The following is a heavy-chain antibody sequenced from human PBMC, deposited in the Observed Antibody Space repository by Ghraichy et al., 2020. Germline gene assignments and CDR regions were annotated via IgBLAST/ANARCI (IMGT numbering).Heavy chain of an antibody. CDR1: GFTFSSYD. D-gene: IGHD6-13*01. CDR3: ARGGSSWQRYYYYGMDV. V-gene: IGHV3-13*01. Sequence: GESLNISCAASGFTFSSYDMHWVRQATGKGLEWVSAIGTAGDTYYPGSVKGRFTISRENAKNSLYLQMNSLRAGDTAVYYCARGGSSWQRYYYYGMDVWGQGTTVTVSS. CDR2: IGTAGDT. J-gene: IGHJ6*02.